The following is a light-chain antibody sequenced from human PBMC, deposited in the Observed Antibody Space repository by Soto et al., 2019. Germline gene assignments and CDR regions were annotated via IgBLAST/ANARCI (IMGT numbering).Light chain of an antibody. CDR3: QQYHNWPPIT. J-gene: IGKJ4*01. Sequence: EIVMTQSPATLSVSPGERATLSCRASETIRSKLAWYQQKPDQAPRLLIYAASTRAAGIPARFSGSGSGTEFTLTISRLQSEDFAVYYCQQYHNWPPITFGGGTKVEIK. CDR2: AAS. CDR1: ETIRSK. V-gene: IGKV3D-15*01.